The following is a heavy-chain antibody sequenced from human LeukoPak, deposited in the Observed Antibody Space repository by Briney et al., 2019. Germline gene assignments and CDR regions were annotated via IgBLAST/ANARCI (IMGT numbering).Heavy chain of an antibody. CDR2: INGDGSSI. V-gene: IGHV3-74*01. CDR1: ALTFSNYW. D-gene: IGHD3-3*01. Sequence: GGSLRLSCAASALTFSNYWMRWVRQTPGRGLVWVSRINGDGSSIAYADSVKGRFTTSRDNAKNTLYLQMNSLRAEDTAVYYCARITIFGVVPLYGMDVWGQGTTVTVSS. J-gene: IGHJ6*02. CDR3: ARITIFGVVPLYGMDV.